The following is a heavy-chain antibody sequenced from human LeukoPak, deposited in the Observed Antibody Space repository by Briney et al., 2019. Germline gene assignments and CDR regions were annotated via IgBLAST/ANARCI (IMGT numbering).Heavy chain of an antibody. D-gene: IGHD2-2*01. CDR2: ISGSGGST. V-gene: IGHV3-23*01. CDR1: GFTFSSYA. CDR3: AKRYCSSTSCNHFDY. J-gene: IGHJ4*02. Sequence: QSGGSLRLSCAASGFTFSSYAMSWVRQARGKGLEGVSAISGSGGSTYYADSVKGRLTISSDNSTNTLYLQMNSLRAEDRAVYYCAKRYCSSTSCNHFDYWGQGALVTVSS.